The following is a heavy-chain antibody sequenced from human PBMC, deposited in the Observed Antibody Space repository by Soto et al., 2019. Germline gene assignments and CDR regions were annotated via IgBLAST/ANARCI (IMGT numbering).Heavy chain of an antibody. CDR3: ATVGSPEDIVATTEGYYYYYYGMDV. CDR1: GYTLTELS. V-gene: IGHV1-24*01. Sequence: ASVKVSCKVSGYTLTELSMHWVRQAPGKGLEWMGGFDPEDGETIYAQKFQGRVTMTEDTSTDTAYMELSSLRSEDTAVYYCATVGSPEDIVATTEGYYYYYYGMDVWGQGTTVTVSS. J-gene: IGHJ6*02. CDR2: FDPEDGET. D-gene: IGHD5-12*01.